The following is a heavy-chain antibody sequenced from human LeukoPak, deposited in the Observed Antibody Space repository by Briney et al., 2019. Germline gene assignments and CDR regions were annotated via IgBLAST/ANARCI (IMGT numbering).Heavy chain of an antibody. CDR2: IYYSGST. V-gene: IGHV4-39*07. J-gene: IGHJ4*02. CDR1: GGSISSSSYY. Sequence: SETLSLTCTVSGGSISSSSYYWGWIRQPPGKGLEWIGRIYYSGSTYYNPSLKSRVTRSVDTSKNQFSLKLSSVTAADTAVYYCARDTVTTPFDYWGQGTLVTVSS. D-gene: IGHD4-17*01. CDR3: ARDTVTTPFDY.